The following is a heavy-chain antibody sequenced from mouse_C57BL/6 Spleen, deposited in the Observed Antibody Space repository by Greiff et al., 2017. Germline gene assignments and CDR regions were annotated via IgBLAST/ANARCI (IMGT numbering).Heavy chain of an antibody. CDR3: ARELGDYFDY. CDR1: GFTFSDYG. V-gene: IGHV5-17*01. J-gene: IGHJ2*01. D-gene: IGHD3-1*01. Sequence: DVKLVESGGGLVKPGGSLKLSCAASGFTFSDYGMHWVRQAPEKGLEWVAYISSGSSTIYYADTVQGRFTISRDNAKNTLFLQMTSLRSEDTAMYYCARELGDYFDYWGQGTTLTVSS. CDR2: ISSGSSTI.